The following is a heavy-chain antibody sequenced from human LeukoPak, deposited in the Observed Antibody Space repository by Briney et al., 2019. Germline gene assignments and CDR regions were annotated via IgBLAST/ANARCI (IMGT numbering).Heavy chain of an antibody. V-gene: IGHV5-51*01. CDR3: ARQEYCSGGSCYTWFDP. CDR1: GYSINNYW. J-gene: IGHJ5*02. CDR2: IYPADSDV. Sequence: GESLKIPCKGSGYSINNYWIAWVRQMPGKGLEWMGIIYPADSDVRYSPSFQGQVTISADKSISTAYLQWNSLKASDTAMYYCARQEYCSGGSCYTWFDPWGQGTLVTVSS. D-gene: IGHD2-15*01.